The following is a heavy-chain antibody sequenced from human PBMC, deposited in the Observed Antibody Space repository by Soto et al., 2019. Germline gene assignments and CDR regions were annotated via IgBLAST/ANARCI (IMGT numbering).Heavy chain of an antibody. V-gene: IGHV6-1*01. D-gene: IGHD6-13*01. CDR3: ARVFSSWYVQGYYYYGMDV. CDR1: GDSVSSNSAA. Sequence: SQTLSLTCAISGDSVSSNSAAWNWIRQSPSRGLEWLGRTYYRSKWYNDYAVSVKSRITINPDTSKNQFSLQLNSVTPEDTAVYYCARVFSSWYVQGYYYYGMDVWGQGTTVTVSS. J-gene: IGHJ6*02. CDR2: TYYRSKWYN.